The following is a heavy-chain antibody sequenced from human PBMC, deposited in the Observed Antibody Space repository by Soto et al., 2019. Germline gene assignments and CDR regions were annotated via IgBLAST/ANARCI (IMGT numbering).Heavy chain of an antibody. Sequence: QVQLQESGSGLVKPSETLSLTCAVSGDSISSGGHSWSWIRQPPGKGLEWIGHIYHTGTTYKNPSLKSRVSISLGMAKNQFSLKLTFVTAADSAVYVCARGSRLDAYDIWGQGTLVTVSS. CDR3: ARGSRLDAYDI. CDR2: IYHTGTT. CDR1: GDSISSGGHS. D-gene: IGHD3-10*01. J-gene: IGHJ3*02. V-gene: IGHV4-30-2*01.